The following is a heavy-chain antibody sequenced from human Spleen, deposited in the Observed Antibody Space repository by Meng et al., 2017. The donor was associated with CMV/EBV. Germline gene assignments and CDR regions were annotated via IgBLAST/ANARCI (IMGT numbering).Heavy chain of an antibody. J-gene: IGHJ4*01. V-gene: IGHV3-74*01. Sequence: GGSLRLSCAASGFTFDDYAMHWVRQAPGKGLVWVSRIHSDGSNINYADSVKGRFTISRDNVKNTLYLQMSSLRAEDTAVYYCVTDQDRLGGIWGQGTLVTVSS. CDR2: IHSDGSNI. D-gene: IGHD5-12*01. CDR3: VTDQDRLGGI. CDR1: GFTFDDYA.